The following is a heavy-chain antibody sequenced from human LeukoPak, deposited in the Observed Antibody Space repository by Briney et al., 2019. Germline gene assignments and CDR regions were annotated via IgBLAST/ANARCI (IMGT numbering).Heavy chain of an antibody. J-gene: IGHJ4*02. CDR2: INHSGST. Sequence: KPSETLSLTCAVYGGSFSGYYWSWIRQPPGKGLEWLGEINHSGSTNYNPSLKSRVTISVDTSKNQFSLKLSSVTAADTAVYYCARKGCSSTSCLDYWGQGTLVTVSS. V-gene: IGHV4-34*01. CDR3: ARKGCSSTSCLDY. D-gene: IGHD2-2*01. CDR1: GGSFSGYY.